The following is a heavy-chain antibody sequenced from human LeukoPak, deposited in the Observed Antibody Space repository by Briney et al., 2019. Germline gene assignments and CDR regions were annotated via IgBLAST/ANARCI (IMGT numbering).Heavy chain of an antibody. J-gene: IGHJ4*02. CDR3: AKERAYGPADY. Sequence: PGGSLRLSCVASGFIFNKHAMSWVRQAPGKGLEWVSGLSGSGSSTDYADSVKGRFTVSRDNSKNTLFLQMNSLRAEDTAIYYCAKERAYGPADYWGQGTLVTVSS. CDR2: LSGSGSST. V-gene: IGHV3-23*01. D-gene: IGHD3-10*01. CDR1: GFIFNKHA.